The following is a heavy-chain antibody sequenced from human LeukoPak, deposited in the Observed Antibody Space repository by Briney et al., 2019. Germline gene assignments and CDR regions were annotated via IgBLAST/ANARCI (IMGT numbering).Heavy chain of an antibody. CDR3: ARAPGRYYDSSGYYPVYFDY. CDR2: ISNNGITT. J-gene: IGHJ4*02. CDR1: GFTFSNFW. Sequence: GGSLRLSCVGSGFTFSNFWMHWVRQAPGKGPVWVSRISNNGITTTDADSVRGRFTISRDNAKNTLYLQMNSLRAEDTAVYYCARAPGRYYDSSGYYPVYFDYWGQGTLVTVSS. V-gene: IGHV3-74*03. D-gene: IGHD3-22*01.